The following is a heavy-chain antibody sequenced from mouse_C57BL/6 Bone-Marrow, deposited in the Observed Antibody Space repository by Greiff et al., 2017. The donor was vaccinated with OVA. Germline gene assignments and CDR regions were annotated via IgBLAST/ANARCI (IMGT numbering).Heavy chain of an antibody. CDR3: IRGPLYGSTYWFFDV. CDR1: GFTFSSYA. J-gene: IGHJ1*03. D-gene: IGHD1-1*01. Sequence: EVQGVESGEGLVKPGGSLKLSCAASGFTFSSYAMSWVRQTPEKRLEWVAYISSGGDYIYYADTVKGRFTISRDNARNNLYLQMSSLKSEDTAMYYCIRGPLYGSTYWFFDVLGTGTTVTVSS. CDR2: ISSGGDYI. V-gene: IGHV5-9-1*02.